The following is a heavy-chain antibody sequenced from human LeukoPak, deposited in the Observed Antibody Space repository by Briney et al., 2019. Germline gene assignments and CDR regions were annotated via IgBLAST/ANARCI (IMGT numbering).Heavy chain of an antibody. Sequence: GASVKVSCKASGGTFSSYAISRVRQAPGQGLEWMGGIIPIFGTANYAQKFQGRVTITADESTSTAYMELSSLRSEDTAVYYCARDGPRSSSPSSPNDYWGQGTLVTVSS. CDR3: ARDGPRSSSPSSPNDY. CDR1: GGTFSSYA. V-gene: IGHV1-69*13. J-gene: IGHJ4*02. D-gene: IGHD6-13*01. CDR2: IIPIFGTA.